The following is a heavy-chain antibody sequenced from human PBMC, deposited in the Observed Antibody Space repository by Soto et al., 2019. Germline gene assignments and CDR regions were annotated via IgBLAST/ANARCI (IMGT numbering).Heavy chain of an antibody. CDR1: GGTFSNYG. V-gene: IGHV1-69*01. Sequence: QVQLVQSGAEVKKPGSSVKVSCKASGGTFSNYGIIWVRQAPGQGLEWMGGIIPIYGTVNYAQNFQGRVTITADESTNTAYMELSSLTSEDTAVFYCARSYYDSSGFLRGGPDYWGQGTLVTVSS. D-gene: IGHD3-22*01. CDR2: IIPIYGTV. CDR3: ARSYYDSSGFLRGGPDY. J-gene: IGHJ4*02.